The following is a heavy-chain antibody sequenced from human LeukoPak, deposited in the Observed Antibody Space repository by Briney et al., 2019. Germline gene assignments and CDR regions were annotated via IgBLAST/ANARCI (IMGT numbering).Heavy chain of an antibody. D-gene: IGHD3-22*01. CDR2: SNTNTGNP. Sequence: ASVKVSCKASGGTFSSYAISWVRQAPGQGLEWMGWSNTNTGNPTYAQGFTGRFVFSLDTSVSTAYLQISSLKAEDTAVYYCARWRVVADAFDIWGQGTMVTVSS. J-gene: IGHJ3*02. CDR1: GGTFSSYA. CDR3: ARWRVVADAFDI. V-gene: IGHV7-4-1*02.